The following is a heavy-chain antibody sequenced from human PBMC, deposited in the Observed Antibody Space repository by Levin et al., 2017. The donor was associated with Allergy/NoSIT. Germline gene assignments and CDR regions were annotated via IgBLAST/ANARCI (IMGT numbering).Heavy chain of an antibody. CDR1: GFTFSSYW. CDR3: ARDGCSSTSCYIGWFDP. Sequence: GESLKISCAASGFTFSSYWMSWVRQAPGKGLEWVANIKQDGSEKYYVDSVKGRFTISRDNAKNSLYLQMNSLRVEDTAVYYCARDGCSSTSCYIGWFDPWGQGTLVTVSS. D-gene: IGHD2-2*02. CDR2: IKQDGSEK. V-gene: IGHV3-7*04. J-gene: IGHJ5*02.